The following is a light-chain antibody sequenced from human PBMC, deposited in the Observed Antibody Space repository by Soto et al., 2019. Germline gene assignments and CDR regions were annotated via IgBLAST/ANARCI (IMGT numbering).Light chain of an antibody. V-gene: IGKV1-39*01. CDR3: QQSYSTPPT. J-gene: IGKJ4*01. Sequence: DIQMTQSPSSLSASVGDRVTITCRASQSISNSLNWYQQKPGKAPDLLIYTTSSLQSGVPSRFSGSGSGTDFTLTISSLQPEDFATYYCQQSYSTPPTFVGGTNVEIK. CDR1: QSISNS. CDR2: TTS.